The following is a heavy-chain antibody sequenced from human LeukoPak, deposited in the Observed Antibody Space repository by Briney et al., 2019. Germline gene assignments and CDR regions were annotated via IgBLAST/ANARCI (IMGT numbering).Heavy chain of an antibody. J-gene: IGHJ4*02. Sequence: PGGSLRLSCAVSGLIVSSNYMSWVRPAPGKGLEWVSTIYSDGYTYYAGSVKGRFTISRDNSKKTLYLRMNSLRAEDTAVYYCTRGGAGYPFDYWGQGTLVTVSS. D-gene: IGHD1-26*01. CDR2: IYSDGYT. CDR3: TRGGAGYPFDY. CDR1: GLIVSSNY. V-gene: IGHV3-53*01.